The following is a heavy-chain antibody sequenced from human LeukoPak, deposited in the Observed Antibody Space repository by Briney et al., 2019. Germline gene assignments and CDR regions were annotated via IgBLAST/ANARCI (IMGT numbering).Heavy chain of an antibody. D-gene: IGHD5-12*01. V-gene: IGHV3-21*01. Sequence: GGSLRLSCAASGFTFSSYSMNWVRQAPGKGLECVSSISSSSSYIYYADSVKGRFTISRDNAKNSLYLQMNSLRAEDTAVYYCARDRNSGYDSSFDYWGQGTLVTVSS. CDR1: GFTFSSYS. J-gene: IGHJ4*02. CDR2: ISSSSSYI. CDR3: ARDRNSGYDSSFDY.